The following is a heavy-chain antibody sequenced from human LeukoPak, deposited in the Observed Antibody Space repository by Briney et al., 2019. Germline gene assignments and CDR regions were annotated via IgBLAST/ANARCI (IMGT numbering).Heavy chain of an antibody. V-gene: IGHV4-34*01. CDR3: ARCGYSSGGSVDY. Sequence: ASETLSLTWAVYGGSFSGYYWSWIRQPTGKGLEWIGEINHSGSTNYNPSLKSRVTISVDTSKNQFSLKLSSVTAADTAVYYCARCGYSSGGSVDYWGQGTLVTVSS. D-gene: IGHD5-18*01. CDR1: GGSFSGYY. J-gene: IGHJ4*02. CDR2: INHSGST.